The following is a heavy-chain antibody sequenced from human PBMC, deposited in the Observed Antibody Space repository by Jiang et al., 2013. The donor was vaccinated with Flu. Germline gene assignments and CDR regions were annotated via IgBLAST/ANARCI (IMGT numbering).Heavy chain of an antibody. CDR1: GFIFSDYA. J-gene: IGHJ4*02. CDR3: AKDWAWRGHYDNSGYYS. Sequence: QLLESGGGVVQPGRSLRLSCAASGFIFSDYAMHWVRQAPGKGLQWVTLISYDGSNRFYADSVRGRFTISRDNSKNTLWLQMNSLRPEDTAVYYCAKDWAWRGHYDNSGYYSWGQGTLVTVSS. V-gene: IGHV3-30*18. D-gene: IGHD3-22*01. CDR2: ISYDGSNR.